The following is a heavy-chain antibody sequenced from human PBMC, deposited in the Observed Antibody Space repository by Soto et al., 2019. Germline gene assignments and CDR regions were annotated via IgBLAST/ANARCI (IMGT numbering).Heavy chain of an antibody. CDR3: ARFLTAAGHDY. V-gene: IGHV1-69*02. Sequence: SVKVSCKASGGTFSTYTITWVRQAPGQGLEWMGRIIPIIGIINYAQKFQGRVTMSRDTSTSTVYMELSSLRSEDTAVYYCARFLTAAGHDYWGQGTLVTVSS. D-gene: IGHD6-13*01. CDR1: GGTFSTYT. J-gene: IGHJ4*02. CDR2: IIPIIGII.